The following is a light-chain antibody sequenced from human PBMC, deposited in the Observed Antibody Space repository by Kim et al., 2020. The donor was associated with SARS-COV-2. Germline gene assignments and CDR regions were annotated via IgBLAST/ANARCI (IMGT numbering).Light chain of an antibody. J-gene: IGLJ2*01. CDR2: DVS. V-gene: IGLV2-14*01. Sequence: QSALTQPASVSGSPGQSLTISCTGTSSDVGGYNYVSWYQQHPGKAPKLMIYDVSKRPSGVSNRFSGSKSGNTASLTISGLQAEDEADYYCSSYTSSSTLGFGGGTQLTVL. CDR1: SSDVGGYNY. CDR3: SSYTSSSTLG.